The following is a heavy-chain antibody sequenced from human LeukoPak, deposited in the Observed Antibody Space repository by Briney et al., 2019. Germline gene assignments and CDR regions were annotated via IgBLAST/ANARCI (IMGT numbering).Heavy chain of an antibody. CDR3: ERDPPVLRYFDWLSDAFDI. CDR2: ISAYNGNT. CDR1: GYTFTSYG. D-gene: IGHD3-9*01. Sequence: GASVKVSCKASGYTFTSYGISWVRQAPGQGLEWMGWISAYNGNTNYAQKLQGRVTMTTDTSTSTAYMELRSLRSDDTAVYYCERDPPVLRYFDWLSDAFDIWGQGTMVTVSS. J-gene: IGHJ3*02. V-gene: IGHV1-18*01.